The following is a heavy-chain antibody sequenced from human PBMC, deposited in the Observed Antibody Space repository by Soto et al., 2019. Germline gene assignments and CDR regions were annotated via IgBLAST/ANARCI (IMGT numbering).Heavy chain of an antibody. D-gene: IGHD4-17*01. CDR1: GGSIINGAYY. Sequence: SETLSLTCTVSGGSIINGAYYYSWIRQSPGEGLEWIGSVYWSGTTYYNPSLQSRVTISIDTSRRQFFLNLSSMTAADTAVYYCARQNTGHNWFGPWGQGTRVTVSS. CDR2: VYWSGTT. J-gene: IGHJ5*02. CDR3: ARQNTGHNWFGP. V-gene: IGHV4-39*01.